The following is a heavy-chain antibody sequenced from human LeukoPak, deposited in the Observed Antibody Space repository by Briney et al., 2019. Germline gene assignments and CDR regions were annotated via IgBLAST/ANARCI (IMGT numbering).Heavy chain of an antibody. D-gene: IGHD1-26*01. CDR2: ISSSSSYI. J-gene: IGHJ4*02. CDR3: ARALGWELLRYYFDY. CDR1: GFTFSSYS. Sequence: GGSLRLSCAASGFTFSSYSMNWVRQAPGKGLEWVSSISSSSSYIYYADSVKGLFTISRDNAKNSLYLQMNSLRAEDTAVYYCARALGWELLRYYFDYWGQGTLVTVSS. V-gene: IGHV3-21*01.